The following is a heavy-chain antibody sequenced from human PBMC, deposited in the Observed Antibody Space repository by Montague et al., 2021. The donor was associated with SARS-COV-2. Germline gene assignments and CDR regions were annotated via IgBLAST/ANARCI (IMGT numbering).Heavy chain of an antibody. D-gene: IGHD2/OR15-2a*01. Sequence: SETLSLTCAVSGESMTRSWWTWVRQPPGQRLQWIGEIFHDGTYRSXYKPALKSRVTISIDTSKNQFFLRLSYVTAADTALYFCTRARSKATDYWGQGALVTVSS. CDR3: TRARSKATDY. V-gene: IGHV4-4*02. CDR2: IFHDGTY. CDR1: GESMTRSW. J-gene: IGHJ4*02.